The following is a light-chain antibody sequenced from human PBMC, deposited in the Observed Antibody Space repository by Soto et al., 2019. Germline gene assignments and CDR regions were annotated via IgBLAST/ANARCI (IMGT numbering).Light chain of an antibody. V-gene: IGKV3-11*01. CDR3: VQRTTWPWT. J-gene: IGKJ1*01. CDR2: DAS. Sequence: DSVLTQSPGTLSLSPGERATLSCRASQSVSSHLAWYQQKPGQAPRLLIYDASNRATGIPARFSGSGSGTVFTLTIRSLEPEEFGVCHCVQRTTWPWTCGQGSQVEIK. CDR1: QSVSSH.